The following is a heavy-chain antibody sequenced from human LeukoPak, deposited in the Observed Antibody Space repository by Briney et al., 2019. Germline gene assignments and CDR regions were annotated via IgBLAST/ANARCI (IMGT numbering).Heavy chain of an antibody. Sequence: PSETLSLTXTASGGSISNYYWSWIRQPAGKGLEWIGRIYTSGTADYNPSLKSQVTMSVDTSKNQFSLRLSSVTAADTAVYYCAREYQVTYYYYYYMDVWGKGTTVTVSS. CDR1: GGSISNYY. D-gene: IGHD2-2*01. V-gene: IGHV4-4*07. CDR2: IYTSGTA. J-gene: IGHJ6*03. CDR3: AREYQVTYYYYYYMDV.